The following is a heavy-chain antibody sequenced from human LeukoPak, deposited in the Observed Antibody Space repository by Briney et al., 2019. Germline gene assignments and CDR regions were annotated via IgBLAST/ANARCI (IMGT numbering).Heavy chain of an antibody. V-gene: IGHV1-69*06. D-gene: IGHD2-21*02. CDR3: ARGHSSVVTAIPYYFDY. Sequence: GASVKVSCKASGYTFTSYGISWVRQAPGQGLEWMGGIIPIFGTANYAQKFQGRVTITADKSTSTAYMELSSLRSEDTAVYYCARGHSSVVTAIPYYFDYWGQGTLVTVSS. CDR1: GYTFTSYG. CDR2: IIPIFGTA. J-gene: IGHJ4*02.